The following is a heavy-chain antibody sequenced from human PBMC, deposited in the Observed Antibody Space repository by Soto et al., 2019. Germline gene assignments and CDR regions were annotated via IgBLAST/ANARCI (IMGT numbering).Heavy chain of an antibody. CDR1: GFTFSSYW. D-gene: IGHD3-3*01. CDR2: IKQDGSEK. V-gene: IGHV3-7*03. Sequence: GGSMRLSCAASGFTFSSYWMSWVRQAPGKGLEWVANIKQDGSEKYYVDSVKGRFTISRDNAKNSLYRQMNSLRAEDTAVYYCASSPRYYDFWSGSRVWFDPWGQGTLVTVSS. J-gene: IGHJ5*02. CDR3: ASSPRYYDFWSGSRVWFDP.